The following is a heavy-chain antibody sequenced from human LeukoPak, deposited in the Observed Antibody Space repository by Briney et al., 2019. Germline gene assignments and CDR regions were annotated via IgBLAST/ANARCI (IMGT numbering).Heavy chain of an antibody. CDR1: GFSLSTAGVR. D-gene: IGHD3-10*01. J-gene: IGHJ5*02. CDR2: INWDDGK. Sequence: SLPTLVNPTQTLTLTSTFSGFSLSTAGVRVGWIRQPPGTALQWLALINWDDGKYYSPSLKSRLSISRDTSRNQVVLTMTNMDPLDTATYFCAHSYYFGSRSYYNVWFAPWGLGTLVTVSS. V-gene: IGHV2-5*02. CDR3: AHSYYFGSRSYYNVWFAP.